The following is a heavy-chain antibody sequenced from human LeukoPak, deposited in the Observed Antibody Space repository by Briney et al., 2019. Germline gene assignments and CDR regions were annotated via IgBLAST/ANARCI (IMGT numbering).Heavy chain of an antibody. CDR1: GGSIFGHY. J-gene: IGHJ2*01. Sequence: ETLSLTCTVSGGSIFGHYFNWIRQAPGKGLEWIGYIYSNGITSYNPSLRSRGTMSIATSRSQFSPRLTSVTAADTAICYFARRAYYDTSGYSPASGYFDLWGRGTLVTVSS. V-gene: IGHV4-4*08. D-gene: IGHD3-22*01. CDR3: ARRAYYDTSGYSPASGYFDL. CDR2: IYSNGIT.